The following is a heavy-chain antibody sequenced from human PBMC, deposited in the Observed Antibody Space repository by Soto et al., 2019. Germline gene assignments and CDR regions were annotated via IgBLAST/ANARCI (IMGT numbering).Heavy chain of an antibody. CDR3: ARDRDHAYDY. CDR2: IIPIFGTT. Sequence: QVQLVQSGAEVKKPGSSVKVSCKASGGTFSSFAISWGLQAPGQGLEWMGGIIPIFGTTNYAQKFQGRVTITADESTSTAYMEVTTLRSEDTAVYYCARDRDHAYDYWGQGTLVTVSS. V-gene: IGHV1-69*01. J-gene: IGHJ4*02. D-gene: IGHD3-16*01. CDR1: GGTFSSFA.